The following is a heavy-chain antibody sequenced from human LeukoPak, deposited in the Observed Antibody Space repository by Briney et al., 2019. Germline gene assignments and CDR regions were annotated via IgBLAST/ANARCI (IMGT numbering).Heavy chain of an antibody. CDR2: SNIDGSTT. D-gene: IGHD5-12*01. J-gene: IGHJ4*02. Sequence: HPGQTLRLSCAVSGFTFSSDWIHWVCQAPGKGLVWVSRSNIDGSTTTYADSAKSRFTISRDNANNTLYLHMNSLRACDTAVYYWARERGYSGYDYFIDSPSDYWGQETLVTVSS. CDR1: GFTFSSDW. CDR3: ARERGYSGYDYFIDSPSDY. V-gene: IGHV3-74*01.